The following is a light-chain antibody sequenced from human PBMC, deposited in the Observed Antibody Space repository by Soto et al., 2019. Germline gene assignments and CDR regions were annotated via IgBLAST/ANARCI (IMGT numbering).Light chain of an antibody. CDR1: SSNIGAGYD. V-gene: IGLV1-40*01. Sequence: QPVLTQPPSVSGAPGQRVTISCTGSSSNIGAGYDVQWYQQLPGTAPKLLIYGNSNRPSGVPDRFSGSKSGTSASLAITGLQAEDEADYYCQSWDSSLSGSVFGGGTQLTVL. CDR2: GNS. J-gene: IGLJ2*01. CDR3: QSWDSSLSGSV.